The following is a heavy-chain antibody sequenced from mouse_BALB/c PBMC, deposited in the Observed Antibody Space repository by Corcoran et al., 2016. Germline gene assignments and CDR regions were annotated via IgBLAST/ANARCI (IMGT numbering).Heavy chain of an antibody. CDR1: GYSFTDYT. J-gene: IGHJ2*01. CDR3: ARYYGSSYYFDY. D-gene: IGHD1-1*01. V-gene: IGHV1-18*01. CDR2: INPYNGGT. Sequence: EVPLQQSGPELVKHGASRKISCKASGYSFTDYTMNWVKQSHGKNLEWIGLINPYNGGTSYNQKFKGKATLTVDKSSSTAYIELLSLTSEDSAVYYCARYYGSSYYFDYWGQGTTLTVSS.